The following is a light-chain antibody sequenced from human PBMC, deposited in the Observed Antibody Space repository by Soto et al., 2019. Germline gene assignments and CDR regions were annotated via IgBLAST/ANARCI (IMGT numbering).Light chain of an antibody. V-gene: IGLV2-14*01. CDR2: DVS. CDR3: SSYTSSSTYV. J-gene: IGLJ1*01. CDR1: SSDVGGYNY. Sequence: QSALTQPASVSGSPGQSITISCTGTSSDVGGYNYVSWYQQHPGKAPKLMIYDVSNRPSGVSNRCSGSKSGNTASLTISGLQAEDEADYYCSSYTSSSTYVFGTGTKVTV.